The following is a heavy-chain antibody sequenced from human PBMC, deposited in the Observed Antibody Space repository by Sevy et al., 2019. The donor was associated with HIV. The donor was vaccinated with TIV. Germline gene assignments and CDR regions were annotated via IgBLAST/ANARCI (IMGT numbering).Heavy chain of an antibody. D-gene: IGHD3-3*01. Sequence: SETLSLTCTVSGGSISSYYWSWIRQPPGKGLEWIGYIYYSGSTNYNSSLKSRVTISVDTSKNQFSLKLSSVTAADTAVYYCARVYYDFWSGYDSHNYYMDVWGKGTTVTVSS. V-gene: IGHV4-59*01. CDR3: ARVYYDFWSGYDSHNYYMDV. CDR2: IYYSGST. J-gene: IGHJ6*03. CDR1: GGSISSYY.